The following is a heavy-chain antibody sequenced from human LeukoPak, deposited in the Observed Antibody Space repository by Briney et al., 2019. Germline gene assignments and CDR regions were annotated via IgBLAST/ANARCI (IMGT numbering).Heavy chain of an antibody. V-gene: IGHV3-13*01. CDR1: GFTFNSYD. CDR3: ARIFEMATQGY. Sequence: LSGGSLRLSCAASGFTFNSYDMHWVRQAPGEGLEWVSSIGTAGDTHYPDSVKGRFTISRDNAKNTLYLQMNSLRAEDTAVYYCARIFEMATQGYWGQGTLVTVSS. D-gene: IGHD5-24*01. J-gene: IGHJ4*02. CDR2: IGTAGDT.